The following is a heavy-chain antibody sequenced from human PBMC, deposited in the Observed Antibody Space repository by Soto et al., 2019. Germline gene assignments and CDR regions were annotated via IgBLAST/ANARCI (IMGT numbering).Heavy chain of an antibody. Sequence: GASVKVSCKASGYTFTSHYMHRVRQAPGQGLEWMGIINPSGGSTSYAQKFQGRVTMTRDTSTSTVYMELSSLRSEDTAVYYCARSVGTAMVTRAFDIWGQGTMVTVS. CDR1: GYTFTSHY. D-gene: IGHD5-18*01. V-gene: IGHV1-46*03. J-gene: IGHJ3*02. CDR3: ARSVGTAMVTRAFDI. CDR2: INPSGGST.